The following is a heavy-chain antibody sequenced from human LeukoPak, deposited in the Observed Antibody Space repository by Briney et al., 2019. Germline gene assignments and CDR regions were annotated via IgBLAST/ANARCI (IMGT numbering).Heavy chain of an antibody. CDR1: GDSVSSNRAG. D-gene: IGHD6-19*01. CDR2: TFYRSKWYN. J-gene: IGHJ5*02. V-gene: IGHV6-1*01. CDR3: ASEDSSAWGYFDA. Sequence: SQTLSLTCGISGDSVSSNRAGWNWVRQSPSGGLEWLGRTFYRSKWYNDYAVSVRSRITINPDTSKNQFFLQLKSVTPEDTAVYYCASEDSSAWGYFDAWGQGILVTVAS.